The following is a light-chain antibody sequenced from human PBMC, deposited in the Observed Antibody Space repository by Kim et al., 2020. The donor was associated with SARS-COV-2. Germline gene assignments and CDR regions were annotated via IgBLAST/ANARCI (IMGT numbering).Light chain of an antibody. CDR3: GTGDSSLSGRV. CDR1: SSNIGNNY. J-gene: IGLJ3*02. CDR2: DTN. V-gene: IGLV1-51*01. Sequence: QSVLTQPPSVSAAPGQKVTISCSGSSSNIGNNYVSWYQQLPGTAPKLHIYDTNRRPSVIPDRFSGYKSGTSATLGITGLQTGDEADYYCGTGDSSLSGRVFGGENQLTVL.